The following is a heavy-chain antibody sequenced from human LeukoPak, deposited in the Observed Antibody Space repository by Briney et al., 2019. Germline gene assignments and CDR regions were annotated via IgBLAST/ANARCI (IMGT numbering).Heavy chain of an antibody. V-gene: IGHV3-7*01. J-gene: IGHJ4*02. CDR1: GFTFSSYW. Sequence: GGSLRLSCAASGFTFSSYWMSWVRQAPGKGLEWVANIKQDGSEKYYVDSVKGRFSISRDNARNSVHLQMASLRVEDTAVYYCARDPVEWELLLDYWGQGTLVTVSS. CDR2: IKQDGSEK. CDR3: ARDPVEWELLLDY. D-gene: IGHD1-26*01.